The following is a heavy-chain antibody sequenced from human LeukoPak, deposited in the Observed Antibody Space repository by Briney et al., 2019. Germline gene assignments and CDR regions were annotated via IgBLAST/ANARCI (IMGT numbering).Heavy chain of an antibody. J-gene: IGHJ4*02. D-gene: IGHD6-13*01. V-gene: IGHV3-7*01. CDR3: AYSNNFNY. CDR1: GVTFNGQW. Sequence: GGSLRLSCVGSGVTFNGQWMNWVRQAPGQGLEWVAHIKHDGSEKYYVDSVKGRFTISRDDAKNSLSLRLNSARAEDTALYYCAYSNNFNYWGRGTLVTVSS. CDR2: IKHDGSEK.